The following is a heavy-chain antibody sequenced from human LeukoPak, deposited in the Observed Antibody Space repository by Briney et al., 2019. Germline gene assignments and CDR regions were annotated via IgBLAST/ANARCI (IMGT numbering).Heavy chain of an antibody. Sequence: SETLSLTCAVYGGSFSGYYWSWIRQPPGKGLEWIGEINHSGSTNYNPSLKSRATISVDTSKNQFSLKLSSVTAEDTAVYYCARKLGYYYDSTFDYWGQGTLVTVSS. V-gene: IGHV4-34*01. CDR3: ARKLGYYYDSTFDY. D-gene: IGHD3-22*01. CDR1: GGSFSGYY. CDR2: INHSGST. J-gene: IGHJ4*02.